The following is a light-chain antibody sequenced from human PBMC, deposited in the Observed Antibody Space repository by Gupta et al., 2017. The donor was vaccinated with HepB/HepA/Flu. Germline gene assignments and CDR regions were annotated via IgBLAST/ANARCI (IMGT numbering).Light chain of an antibody. CDR3: QQYNNGPPWT. Sequence: EIVMTQSPATLSVSPGERATLSCRASQSVSSNLAWYQQKPGQAPRLLIYGASTRATGIPARFSGGGSGTEFTLTISSLKSEDFAVYYCQQYNNGPPWTFGQGTKVEIK. V-gene: IGKV3-15*01. CDR2: GAS. J-gene: IGKJ1*01. CDR1: QSVSSN.